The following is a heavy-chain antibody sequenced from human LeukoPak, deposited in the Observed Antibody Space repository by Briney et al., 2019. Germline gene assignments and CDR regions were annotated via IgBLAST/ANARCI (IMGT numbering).Heavy chain of an antibody. J-gene: IGHJ4*01. CDR1: GGTFSSYA. V-gene: IGHV1-69*04. CDR3: ARDGVSGHFDY. Sequence: SVKVSCKASGGTFSSYAISWVRQAPGQGLEWMGRIIPILGIANYAQKFQGRVTITADKSTSTAYMELSSLRSEDTAVYYCARDGVSGHFDYWGRGTLVTVSS. CDR2: IIPILGIA. D-gene: IGHD3-3*01.